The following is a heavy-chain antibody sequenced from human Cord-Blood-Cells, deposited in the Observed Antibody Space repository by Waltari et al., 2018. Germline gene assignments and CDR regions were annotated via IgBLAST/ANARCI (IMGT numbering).Heavy chain of an antibody. CDR1: GYTFTDYY. CDR3: ARTPEDSDAFDI. Sequence: QVQLVQSGAEVKKPGASVKVSCKASGYTFTDYYMHWVRQAPGQGLEWMGWINPDSGGTNYAQKFQGRVTMNRDTSISTAYMELSRLRSDDTAVYYCARTPEDSDAFDIWGQGTMVTVSS. V-gene: IGHV1-2*02. J-gene: IGHJ3*02. CDR2: INPDSGGT.